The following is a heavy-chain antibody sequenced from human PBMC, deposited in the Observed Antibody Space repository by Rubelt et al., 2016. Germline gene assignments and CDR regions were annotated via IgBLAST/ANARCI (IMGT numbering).Heavy chain of an antibody. CDR2: IYPNERT. D-gene: IGHD5-18*01. J-gene: IGHJ5*02. CDR3: ARGGYPRT. Sequence: VQLVESGGGVVQPGGSLRLSCAASGFTVNSKYMSWFRQAPGKGLEWGSVIYPNERTLYADSVRGRFTISRDNARNVPYLQMNSLRVEDTALYYCARGGYPRTWGQGTLVTVSS. V-gene: IGHV3-66*01. CDR1: GFTVNSKY.